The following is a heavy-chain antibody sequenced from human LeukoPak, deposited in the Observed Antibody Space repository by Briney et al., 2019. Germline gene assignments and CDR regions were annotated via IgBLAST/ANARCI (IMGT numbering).Heavy chain of an antibody. V-gene: IGHV1-18*01. Sequence: GASVKLSRKASVYTFTHHSISWVGQAPGPGLEWMGWIGAYNGDTNYAQKFPGRVTMTTDTSTTTAYMELRSLGSDDTAVYYCARDASNRSGRYEYFDSWGQGTLVTVSS. CDR3: ARDASNRSGRYEYFDS. CDR1: VYTFTHHS. CDR2: IGAYNGDT. J-gene: IGHJ4*02. D-gene: IGHD6-19*01.